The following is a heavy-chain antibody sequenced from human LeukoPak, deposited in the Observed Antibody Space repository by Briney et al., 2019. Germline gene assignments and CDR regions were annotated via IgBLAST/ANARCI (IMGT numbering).Heavy chain of an antibody. Sequence: SETLSLTCSVSGGSISTYYWSWLRQPAGKGLEWIGRVYRSGDTNYNPSLKSRVTMSVDTSKNQISLRLRSVTAADTAVYYCARDDFEYSVHNGMDVWGQGTTVTVSS. J-gene: IGHJ6*02. V-gene: IGHV4-4*07. CDR2: VYRSGDT. D-gene: IGHD3-9*01. CDR1: GGSISTYY. CDR3: ARDDFEYSVHNGMDV.